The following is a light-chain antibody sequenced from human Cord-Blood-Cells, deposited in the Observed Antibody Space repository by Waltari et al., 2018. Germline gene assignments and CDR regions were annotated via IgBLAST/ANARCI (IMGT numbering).Light chain of an antibody. CDR1: QSVGSN. CDR2: GAS. V-gene: IGKV3-15*01. CDR3: QQYKNWPRT. J-gene: IGKJ1*01. Sequence: EIVMTQYPTTLSVSPGARATLPCRASQSVGSNLAWSQQKPGQAPRLLIYGASTRATGIPARFSGSGSGTEFTVTISRLQSEDFAVDDWQQYKNWPRTFGQGTKVEIK.